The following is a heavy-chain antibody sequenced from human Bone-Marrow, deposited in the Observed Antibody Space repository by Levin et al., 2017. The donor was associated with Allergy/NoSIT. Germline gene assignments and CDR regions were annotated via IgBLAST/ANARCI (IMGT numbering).Heavy chain of an antibody. CDR3: ARGDQKGYFDS. V-gene: IGHV4-4*07. J-gene: IGHJ4*02. CDR1: DGSLIHHT. CDR2: IYFSGTS. D-gene: IGHD2-2*01. Sequence: SETLSLTCSVSDGSLIHHTWNWIRQSAGKGLQWIGRIYFSGTSSFNPSLRSRVTISIDTAANQFALKLVSVTAADTAVYFCARGDQKGYFDSWGQGRLVTVSS.